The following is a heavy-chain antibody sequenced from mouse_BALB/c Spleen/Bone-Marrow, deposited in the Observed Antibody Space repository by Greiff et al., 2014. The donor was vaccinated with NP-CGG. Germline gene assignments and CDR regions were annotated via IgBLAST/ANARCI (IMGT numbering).Heavy chain of an antibody. Sequence: EVQLQESGAGLVQPGGSRKLSCAASGFTFSSFGMHWVRQAPEKGLEWVGYISSGSSTINYADTLKGRFTLSRDNPKITLFLQMTRIRSEDTAVYYCKRSGTLGTMDYWGQGTSVTVSS. V-gene: IGHV5-17*02. J-gene: IGHJ4*01. CDR2: ISSGSSTI. CDR3: KRSGTLGTMDY. D-gene: IGHD3-3*01. CDR1: GFTFSSFG.